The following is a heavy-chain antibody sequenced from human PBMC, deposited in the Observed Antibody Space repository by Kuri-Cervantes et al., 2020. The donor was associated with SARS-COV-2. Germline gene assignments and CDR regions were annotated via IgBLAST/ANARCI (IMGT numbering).Heavy chain of an antibody. CDR1: GGSISSSSYY. CDR3: ARQSFSGITIFGVVIISGWFDP. V-gene: IGHV4-39*01. D-gene: IGHD3-3*01. J-gene: IGHJ5*02. CDR2: IYYSGST. Sequence: SETLSLTCTVSGGSISSSSYYWGWIRQPPGKGLEWIGSIYYSGSTYYNPSLKSRVTISVDTSKNQFSLKLSSVTAADTAVYYCARQSFSGITIFGVVIISGWFDPWGQGTLVTVSS.